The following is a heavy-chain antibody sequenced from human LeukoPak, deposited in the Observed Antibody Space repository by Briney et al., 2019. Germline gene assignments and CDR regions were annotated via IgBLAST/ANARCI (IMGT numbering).Heavy chain of an antibody. J-gene: IGHJ3*02. CDR3: ARYRRAGGRSSAGALDI. D-gene: IGHD6-19*01. V-gene: IGHV4-30-4*01. Sequence: SETLSLTCTVSGGSISSGDYYWSWIRQPPGKGLEWIGYIYYSGSTYYNPSLKSRVTISVDTSKNQFSLKLSSVTAADTAVYYCARYRRAGGRSSAGALDIWGQGTVVTVSS. CDR2: IYYSGST. CDR1: GGSISSGDYY.